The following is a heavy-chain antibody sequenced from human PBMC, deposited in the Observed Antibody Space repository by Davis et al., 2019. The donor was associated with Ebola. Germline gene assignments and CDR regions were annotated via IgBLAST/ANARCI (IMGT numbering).Heavy chain of an antibody. CDR3: ASSTTVVTPEAFDI. J-gene: IGHJ3*02. CDR1: GYSFTSYW. D-gene: IGHD4-23*01. V-gene: IGHV5-51*01. CDR2: IYPGDSDT. Sequence: GGSLRLSCKGSGYSFTSYWIGWVRQMPGKGLEWMGIIYPGDSDTRYSPSFQGQVTISADKSISTAYLQWSSLKASDTAMYYCASSTTVVTPEAFDIWGQGTMVTVSS.